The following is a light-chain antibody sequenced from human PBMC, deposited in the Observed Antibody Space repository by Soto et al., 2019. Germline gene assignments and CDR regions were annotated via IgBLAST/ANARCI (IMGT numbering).Light chain of an antibody. J-gene: IGKJ4*01. CDR1: QSVSSN. V-gene: IGKV3D-15*01. CDR3: QQYNNWPLT. Sequence: EIVMTQSPATLSVSPGERATLSCRASQSVSSNLAWYQQKPGQALKLLIYDASTRATGIPARFSGSGSGTEFTLTISSLQSEDFAVYYCQQYNNWPLTFGGGTKVEIK. CDR2: DAS.